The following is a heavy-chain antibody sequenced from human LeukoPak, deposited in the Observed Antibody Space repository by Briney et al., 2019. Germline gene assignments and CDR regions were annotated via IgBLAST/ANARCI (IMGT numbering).Heavy chain of an antibody. D-gene: IGHD3-22*01. J-gene: IGHJ4*02. CDR3: ASDEHNYYYSSGYSPFGY. CDR1: GFTFSSYA. Sequence: PGRSLRLSCAASGFTFSSYAMHWVRQAPGKGLEWVAVISYDGSNKYYADSVKGRFTISRDNSKKTLYLQMNSLRADETALYYCASDEHNYYYSSGYSPFGYWGQGTLVTVSS. CDR2: ISYDGSNK. V-gene: IGHV3-30-3*01.